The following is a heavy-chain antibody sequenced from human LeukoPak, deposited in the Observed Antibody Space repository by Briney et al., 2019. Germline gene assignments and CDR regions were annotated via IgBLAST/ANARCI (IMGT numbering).Heavy chain of an antibody. J-gene: IGHJ4*02. CDR1: GGSISSNPYY. CDR2: IFYSGSP. Sequence: PSETLSLTCTVSGGSISSNPYYWGWIRQPPGKGLEWIGTIFYSGSPYYNPSLKSRVSISVDRSKNQISLNLSSVTAADTAVYYCARHYCTSIRCYHFDYWGQGALVTVSS. V-gene: IGHV4-39*01. D-gene: IGHD2-2*01. CDR3: ARHYCTSIRCYHFDY.